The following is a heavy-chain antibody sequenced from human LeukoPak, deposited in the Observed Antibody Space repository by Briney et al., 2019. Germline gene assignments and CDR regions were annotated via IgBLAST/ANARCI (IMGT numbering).Heavy chain of an antibody. D-gene: IGHD1-26*01. CDR2: IIPIFGTA. J-gene: IGHJ4*02. Sequence: SVKVSCKASGGTFSSYAISWVRQAPGQGLEWMGGIIPIFGTANYAQKFQGRVTITADESTSTAYMELSSLRSEDTAVYYCARSGGYLEYLGPLDYWGQGTLVTVSS. CDR1: GGTFSSYA. CDR3: ARSGGYLEYLGPLDY. V-gene: IGHV1-69*13.